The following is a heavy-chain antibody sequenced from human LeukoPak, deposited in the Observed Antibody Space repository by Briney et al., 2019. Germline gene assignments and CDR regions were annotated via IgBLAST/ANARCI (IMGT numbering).Heavy chain of an antibody. CDR2: ISGSGGST. J-gene: IGHJ4*02. CDR3: AKLAGLRYFDWLFYFDY. V-gene: IGHV3-23*01. CDR1: GFTLSGYW. Sequence: GGSLRLSCAASGFTLSGYWMHWVRQAPGKGLEWVSAISGSGGSTYYADSVEGRFTISRDNSKNTLYLQMNSLRAEDTAVYYCAKLAGLRYFDWLFYFDYWGQGTLVTVSS. D-gene: IGHD3-9*01.